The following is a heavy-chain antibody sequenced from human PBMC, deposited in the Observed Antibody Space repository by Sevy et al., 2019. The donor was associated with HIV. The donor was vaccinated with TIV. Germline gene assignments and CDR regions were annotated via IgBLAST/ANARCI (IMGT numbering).Heavy chain of an antibody. CDR1: GFTFSKYS. D-gene: IGHD2-8*01. V-gene: IGHV3-23*01. J-gene: IGHJ4*02. CDR2: LSCGCGEI. CDR3: AREGCTKPHDY. Sequence: GGSLRLSCAASGFTFSKYSMSWVRQPPGKGLEWVSTLSCGCGEINYADSVKGRFTISSDNSKSSVYLQMNNLRPEDTAVYYCAREGCTKPHDYWGQGTLVTVSS.